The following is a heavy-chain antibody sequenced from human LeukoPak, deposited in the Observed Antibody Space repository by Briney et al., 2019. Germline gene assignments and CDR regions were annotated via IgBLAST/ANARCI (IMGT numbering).Heavy chain of an antibody. V-gene: IGHV3-21*01. Sequence: GGSLRLSCAASGFTFSSYSMNWVRQAPGKGLEWVSSISSSSSYIYYADSVKGRFTISRDNAKNSPYLQMNSLRAEDTAVYYCARVGSGSSSYGYYYMDVWGKGTTVTVSS. CDR3: ARVGSGSSSYGYYYMDV. CDR2: ISSSSSYI. J-gene: IGHJ6*03. CDR1: GFTFSSYS. D-gene: IGHD6-6*01.